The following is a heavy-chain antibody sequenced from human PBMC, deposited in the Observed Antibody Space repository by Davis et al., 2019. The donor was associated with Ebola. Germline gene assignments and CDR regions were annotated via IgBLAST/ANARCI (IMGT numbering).Heavy chain of an antibody. Sequence: SETLSLTCTVSGGSISSYYWSWIRQPPGKGLEWIGEINHSGSTNYNPSLKSRVTISVDKSKNQFSLKLSSVTAADTAVYYCARWQTWYGMDVWGQGTTVTVSS. CDR1: GGSISSYY. V-gene: IGHV4-34*01. J-gene: IGHJ6*02. CDR3: ARWQTWYGMDV. CDR2: INHSGST.